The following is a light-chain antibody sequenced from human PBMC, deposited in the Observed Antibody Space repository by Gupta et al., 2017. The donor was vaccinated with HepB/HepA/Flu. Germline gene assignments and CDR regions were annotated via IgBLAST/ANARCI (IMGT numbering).Light chain of an antibody. CDR2: EDR. CDR3: YSTDNTGHPL. V-gene: IGLV3-10*01. J-gene: IGLJ2*01. CDR1: ILPRKY. Sequence: YELTQPPSVPVSPGQTARMTCSGSILPRKYAYWYHQKPGQAPVLVIYEDRERPSVIPERFSAASSGTMATLTSSGGQVEDEGDYYCYSTDNTGHPLFGGGTKLSVL.